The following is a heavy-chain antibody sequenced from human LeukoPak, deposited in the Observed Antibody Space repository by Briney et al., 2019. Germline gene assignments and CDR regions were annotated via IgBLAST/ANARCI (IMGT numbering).Heavy chain of an antibody. CDR1: VGSISSYY. CDR2: IYYSWST. CDR3: ARVSWTYYYDSSGYRQGPSYYYYMDV. J-gene: IGHJ6*03. V-gene: IGHV4-59*01. D-gene: IGHD3-22*01. Sequence: PSETLSLTCPVSVGSISSYYWSGIRPPPAKGLEWIGYIYYSWSTNYNPPLKSRVTIPVDTSKKQFSLKLSSVTAADTAVYYCARVSWTYYYDSSGYRQGPSYYYYMDVWGKGTTVTISS.